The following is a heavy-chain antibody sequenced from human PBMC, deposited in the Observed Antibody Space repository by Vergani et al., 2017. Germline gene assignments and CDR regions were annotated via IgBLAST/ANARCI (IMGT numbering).Heavy chain of an antibody. V-gene: IGHV5-51*01. CDR1: GYSFTSYW. D-gene: IGHD6-13*01. J-gene: IGHJ2*01. Sequence: EVQLVQSGAEVKKPGESLKISCKGSGYSFTSYWIGWVRQMLGKGLEWMGIIYPGDSDTRYSPSFQGEVTISADESISTACLQWSSLEASDTAMYYCARGTGIAAAGTRGTRRDRNYWYFELWGRGTLVTVSS. CDR2: IYPGDSDT. CDR3: ARGTGIAAAGTRGTRRDRNYWYFEL.